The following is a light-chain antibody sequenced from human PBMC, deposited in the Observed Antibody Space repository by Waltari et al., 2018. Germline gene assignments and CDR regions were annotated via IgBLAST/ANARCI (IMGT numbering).Light chain of an antibody. CDR2: NDS. J-gene: IGLJ1*01. V-gene: IGLV3-1*01. CDR3: LAWDGSGYV. CDR1: NLGDKY. Sequence: SYEVTQPPSVSVSPGQTASITCSGDNLGDKYISWYQQKPGQSPVLVIYNDSKRPSGVPERFSGSNSGNTATLTMSGTQAMDETDYYCLAWDGSGYVFGTGTKVTVL.